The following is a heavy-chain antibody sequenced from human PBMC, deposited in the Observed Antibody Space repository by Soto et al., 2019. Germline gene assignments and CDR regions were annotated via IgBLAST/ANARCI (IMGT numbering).Heavy chain of an antibody. CDR3: AASCVACGGFNYYGMDV. CDR1: GGSISSGGYY. Sequence: QVQLQESGPGLVKPSQTLSLTCTVSGGSISSGGYYWYWIRQHPGKGLEWIGYIYYSGTTYYNPALKSRVNISVDPSKNQFSLKLSSVTAADTAVYYCAASCVACGGFNYYGMDVWGQGPTVTVSS. J-gene: IGHJ6*02. V-gene: IGHV4-31*03. D-gene: IGHD2-21*01. CDR2: IYYSGTT.